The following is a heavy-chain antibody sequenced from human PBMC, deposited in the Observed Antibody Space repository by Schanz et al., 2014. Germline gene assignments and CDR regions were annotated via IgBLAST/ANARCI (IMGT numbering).Heavy chain of an antibody. V-gene: IGHV3-33*01. D-gene: IGHD6-19*01. CDR1: GFTFSSYG. CDR2: IRYNGINE. CDR3: ARKTDSSGTGDY. J-gene: IGHJ4*02. Sequence: QVQLVESGGDVVQPGRSLRLSCAASGFTFSSYGMHWVRQAPGKGLEWVAFIRYNGINEYYADSVKGRFTISRDNSKNTLYLQMNSLRAEDTAVYYCARKTDSSGTGDYWGQGTLVTVSS.